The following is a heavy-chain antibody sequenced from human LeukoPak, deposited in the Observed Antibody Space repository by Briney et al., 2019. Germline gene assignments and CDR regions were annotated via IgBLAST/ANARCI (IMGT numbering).Heavy chain of an antibody. V-gene: IGHV3-74*01. CDR2: INSDGSST. CDR1: GFTFSSYC. CDR3: ARDLSEDGYNYPSDAFDI. Sequence: PGGSLRLSCAASGFTFSSYCMHWVRQAPGKGVVWVSRINSDGSSTTYADSVKGRFTISRDNAKNTLYLQMNSLRAEDTAVYYCARDLSEDGYNYPSDAFDIWGQGTMVTVSS. J-gene: IGHJ3*02. D-gene: IGHD5-24*01.